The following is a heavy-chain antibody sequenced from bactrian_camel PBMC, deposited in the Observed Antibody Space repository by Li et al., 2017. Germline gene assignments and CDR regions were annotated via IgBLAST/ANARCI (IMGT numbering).Heavy chain of an antibody. Sequence: DVQLVESGGGSVNAGGSLTLSCAASGSGYISGTACMGWFRQAPGKGREGVVTVDRNSTTTYAESVKGRFTSSKDNTRNTLDLQMNSLKPEDTGMYYCAVDLHRDYPCTFPRLMVFGNRAQGTQVTVS. CDR2: VDRNSTTT. J-gene: IGHJ6*01. D-gene: IGHD4*01. V-gene: IGHV3S31*01. CDR1: GSGYISGTAC. CDR3: AVDLHRDYPCTFPRLMVFGN.